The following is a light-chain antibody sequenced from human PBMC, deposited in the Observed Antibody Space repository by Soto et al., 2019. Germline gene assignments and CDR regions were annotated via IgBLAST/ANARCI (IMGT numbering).Light chain of an antibody. V-gene: IGLV1-44*01. CDR1: SSNIGSYT. CDR3: ATWDASLNGWV. Sequence: QAVVTQPPSASGTPGQRVTISCSGSSSNIGSYTVTWYQQLPGTAPKLLIYSDNQRPSGVTDRFSGSKSVTSDSLAISGLKSEDEADYYCATWDASLNGWVFGGGTKLTV. CDR2: SDN. J-gene: IGLJ2*01.